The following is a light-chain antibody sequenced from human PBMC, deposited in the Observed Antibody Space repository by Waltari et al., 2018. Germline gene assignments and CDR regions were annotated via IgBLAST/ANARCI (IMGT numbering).Light chain of an antibody. CDR1: QSVFYSPTNKNY. V-gene: IGKV4-1*01. J-gene: IGKJ2*01. CDR2: WAS. CDR3: QQYYTTPYT. Sequence: DIVMTQSPDSLAVSLGERATINCKSSQSVFYSPTNKNYLAGYRQKPGQPPKLLIYWASTRESGVPDRFSGSGSGTDFTLTISSLQAEDVAVYYCQQYYTTPYTFGQGTNLEIK.